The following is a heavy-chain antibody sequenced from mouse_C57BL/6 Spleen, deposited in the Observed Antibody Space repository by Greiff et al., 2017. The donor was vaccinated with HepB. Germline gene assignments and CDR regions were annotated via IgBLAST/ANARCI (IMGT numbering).Heavy chain of an antibody. D-gene: IGHD4-1*01. CDR2: ILPGSGST. CDR1: GYTFTGYW. V-gene: IGHV1-9*01. CDR3: ACARGKKNWECFDY. Sequence: QVQLQQSGAELMKPGASVKLSCKATGYTFTGYWIEWVKQRPGPGLEWIGEILPGSGSTNYNEKFKGKATFTADTSSNTAYMQLSSLTTEDSAIYYCACARGKKNWECFDYWGQGTTLTVSS. J-gene: IGHJ2*01.